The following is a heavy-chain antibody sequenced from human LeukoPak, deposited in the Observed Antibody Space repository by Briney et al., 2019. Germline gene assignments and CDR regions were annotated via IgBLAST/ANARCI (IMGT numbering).Heavy chain of an antibody. J-gene: IGHJ4*02. CDR2: ISSGSTYT. Sequence: PGGSLRLSCAASGFTFSDYYLSWIRQAPGTGLEWVSKISSGSTYTDYAETVKGRFTISRDNAKNSLYLQMSSLRAEDTAVYYCARAAGGYYDSSGCFSNWGQGTLVTVSP. V-gene: IGHV3-11*05. D-gene: IGHD3-22*01. CDR3: ARAAGGYYDSSGCFSN. CDR1: GFTFSDYY.